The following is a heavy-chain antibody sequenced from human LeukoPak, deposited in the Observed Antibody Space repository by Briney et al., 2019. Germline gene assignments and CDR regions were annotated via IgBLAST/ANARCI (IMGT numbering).Heavy chain of an antibody. J-gene: IGHJ6*02. D-gene: IGHD1-26*01. CDR1: GFTFSSSA. CDR2: IWYDGSKK. Sequence: GGSLRLSCAASGFTFSSSAMSWVRQAPGKGLEWVAVIWYDGSKKYYADSVKGRFIISRDDSKNTLYLQMNSLRAEDTAVYYCARVAIGRSYEASYYYYYGMDVWGQGTTVTVSS. CDR3: ARVAIGRSYEASYYYYYGMDV. V-gene: IGHV3-33*08.